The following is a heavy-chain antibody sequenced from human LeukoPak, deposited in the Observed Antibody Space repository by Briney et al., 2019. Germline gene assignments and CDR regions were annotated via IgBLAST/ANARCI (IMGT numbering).Heavy chain of an antibody. CDR1: GGSFTDYY. J-gene: IGHJ6*02. V-gene: IGHV4-34*01. D-gene: IGHD2-21*02. Sequence: SETLSLTCAVYGGSFTDYYWSWIRHRSGKGLEWIGEIHHRAGANYNPSLWGRVTISADTSKNQFSLHLTSVTAADTATFYCARGPVRDDGLTGISYYFGLDVWGHGTTVTVFS. CDR2: IHHRAGA. CDR3: ARGPVRDDGLTGISYYFGLDV.